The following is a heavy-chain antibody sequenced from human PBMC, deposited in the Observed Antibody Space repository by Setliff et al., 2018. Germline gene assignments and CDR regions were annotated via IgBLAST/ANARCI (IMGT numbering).Heavy chain of an antibody. CDR3: ARGRDFWSGYLVY. V-gene: IGHV1-2*04. D-gene: IGHD3-3*01. CDR2: SNPNSGGT. Sequence: ASVKVSCKASGYTFTGYYMHWVRQAPGQGLEWMGWSNPNSGGTNYAQKFQGWVTMTRDTSISTAYMELSRLRSDDTAVYYCARGRDFWSGYLVYWGQGTLVTVSS. J-gene: IGHJ4*02. CDR1: GYTFTGYY.